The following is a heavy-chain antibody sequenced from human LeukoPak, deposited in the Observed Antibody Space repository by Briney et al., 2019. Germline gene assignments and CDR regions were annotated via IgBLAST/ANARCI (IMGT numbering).Heavy chain of an antibody. CDR3: ARVRVGVAATPLDY. D-gene: IGHD2-15*01. CDR2: IKRDGSEK. J-gene: IGHJ4*02. V-gene: IGHV3-7*03. CDR1: GFTFSSYW. Sequence: GGSLRLSCAASGFTFSSYWMSWVRQAPGKGLEWAANIKRDGSEKYYVDSVKGRFTISRDNAKNSLYLQMNSLRAEDTAVYYCARVRVGVAATPLDYWGQGTLVTVSS.